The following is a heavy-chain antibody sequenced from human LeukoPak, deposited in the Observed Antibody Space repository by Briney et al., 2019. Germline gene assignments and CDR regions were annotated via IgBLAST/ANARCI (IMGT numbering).Heavy chain of an antibody. J-gene: IGHJ4*02. CDR2: ISAYNGNT. Sequence: GAPVKVSCKASGYTFTSYGISWVRQAPGQGLEWMGWISAYNGNTNYAQKLQDRVTMTTDTSTTTAYMELRSLRSDDTAVYYCARRSDRYASGTYYNVGVDYWGQGTLVTVSS. D-gene: IGHD3-10*01. CDR1: GYTFTSYG. CDR3: ARRSDRYASGTYYNVGVDY. V-gene: IGHV1-18*01.